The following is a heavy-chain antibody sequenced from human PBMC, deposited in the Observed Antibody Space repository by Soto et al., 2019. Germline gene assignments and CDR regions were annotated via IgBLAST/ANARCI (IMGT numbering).Heavy chain of an antibody. V-gene: IGHV4-59*01. CDR1: GGSISSYY. CDR3: ARGGGQWLALGDYYYYMDV. D-gene: IGHD6-19*01. CDR2: IYYSGST. J-gene: IGHJ6*03. Sequence: SETLSLTCTVSGGSISSYYWSWIRQPPGKGLERIGYIYYSGSTNYNPSLKSRVTISVDTSKNQFSLKLSSVTAAGTAVYYCARGGGQWLALGDYYYYMDVWGKGTTVTVSS.